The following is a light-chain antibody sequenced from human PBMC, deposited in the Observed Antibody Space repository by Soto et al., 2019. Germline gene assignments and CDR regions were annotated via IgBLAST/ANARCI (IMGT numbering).Light chain of an antibody. J-gene: IGLJ2*01. CDR2: GNT. Sequence: QSVLTQPPSVSVAPGQRVTISCTGSSSNIGAGYDVHWYQQLPGAAPKLLVYGNTNRPSGVPDRFSGSRSGTSASLAITGLQAEDEADYYCQSYESSLSGWVFGGGTKVTVL. CDR1: SSNIGAGYD. CDR3: QSYESSLSGWV. V-gene: IGLV1-40*01.